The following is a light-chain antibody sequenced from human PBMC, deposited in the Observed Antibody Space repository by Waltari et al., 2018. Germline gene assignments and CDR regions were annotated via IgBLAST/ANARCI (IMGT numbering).Light chain of an antibody. CDR3: QALGTGAWV. CDR1: ILGNNY. CDR2: QDT. Sequence: SYELTQPPSVSVSPGQTASITCSGDILGNNYASWYQQKPGQSPLLVIYQDTNRPSGIPEGFSGSKSGNAATLTISGTQAMDEADYYCQALGTGAWVFGGGTKLTVL. V-gene: IGLV3-1*01. J-gene: IGLJ3*02.